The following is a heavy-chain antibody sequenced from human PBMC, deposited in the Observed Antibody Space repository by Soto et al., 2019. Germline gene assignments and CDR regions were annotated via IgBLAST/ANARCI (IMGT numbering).Heavy chain of an antibody. Sequence: SVKVSCKASGGTFSSYTISWVRQAPGQGLEWMGRIIPILGIANYAQKFQGRVTITADKSTSTAYMELSSLRSEDTAVYYCARHETLHGDYDYWGQGTLVTVSS. V-gene: IGHV1-69*02. CDR1: GGTFSSYT. CDR3: ARHETLHGDYDY. J-gene: IGHJ4*02. CDR2: IIPILGIA. D-gene: IGHD4-17*01.